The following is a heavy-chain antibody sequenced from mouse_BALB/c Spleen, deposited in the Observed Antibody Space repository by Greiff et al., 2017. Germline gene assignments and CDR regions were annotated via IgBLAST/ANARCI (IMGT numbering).Heavy chain of an antibody. CDR1: GFTFSDYY. Sequence: DVMLVESGGGLVKPGGSLKLSCAASGFTFSDYYMYWVRQTPEKRLEWVATISDGGSYTYYPDSVKGRFTISRDNAKNNLYLQMSSLKSEDTAMYYCARDRYGYAMDYWGQGTSVTVSS. J-gene: IGHJ4*01. CDR2: ISDGGSYT. D-gene: IGHD2-14*01. V-gene: IGHV5-4*02. CDR3: ARDRYGYAMDY.